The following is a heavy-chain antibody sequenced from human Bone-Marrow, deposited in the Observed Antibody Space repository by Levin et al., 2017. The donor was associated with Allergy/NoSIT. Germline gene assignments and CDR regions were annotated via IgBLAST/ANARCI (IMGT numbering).Heavy chain of an antibody. J-gene: IGHJ6*02. CDR2: IYYRGDT. V-gene: IGHV4-59*01. CDR3: AREGSSVGYYYYYAMDV. Sequence: SETLSLTCIVSGGSISSYYWSWIRQPPGKGLEWIGDIYYRGDTNYNPSLKSRVTISLDTSKNQFSLTLSSVTAADTAFYYCAREGSSVGYYYYYAMDVWGQGTTVTVSS. CDR1: GGSISSYY. D-gene: IGHD6-6*01.